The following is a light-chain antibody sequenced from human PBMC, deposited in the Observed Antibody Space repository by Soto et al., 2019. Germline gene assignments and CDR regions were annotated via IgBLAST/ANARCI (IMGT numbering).Light chain of an antibody. J-gene: IGLJ2*01. Sequence: QSALTQPASVSGSPGQSITISCTGTSSDVGAYDSVCWYQQHPGKVPKLLLYEVTNRPSGVSYRFSGSKSGNTASLTISGLQAEDEAVYYCYSYTGSATVIFGGGTKLTVL. CDR3: YSYTGSATVI. V-gene: IGLV2-14*01. CDR1: SSDVGAYDS. CDR2: EVT.